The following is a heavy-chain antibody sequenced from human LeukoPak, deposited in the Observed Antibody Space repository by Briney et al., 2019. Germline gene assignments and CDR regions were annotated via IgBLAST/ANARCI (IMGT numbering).Heavy chain of an antibody. Sequence: GGSLRLSCAASGFTFSSYAMSWVRQAPGKGLEWVSAISGSGGSTYYADSVKGRFTISRDNSKNTLYLQMNSLRAEDTAVYYCARVEGGDEDGYFDYWGQGTLVTVSS. D-gene: IGHD2-21*02. CDR2: ISGSGGST. CDR3: ARVEGGDEDGYFDY. V-gene: IGHV3-23*01. J-gene: IGHJ4*02. CDR1: GFTFSSYA.